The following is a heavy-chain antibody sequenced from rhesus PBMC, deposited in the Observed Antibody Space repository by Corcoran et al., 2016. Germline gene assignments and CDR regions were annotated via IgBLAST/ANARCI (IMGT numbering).Heavy chain of an antibody. J-gene: IGHJ4*01. Sequence: QVQLQESGPAVVKPSETLSLPCAVSGGSISSSNCWCWIRQSPGKGLEWIGGIYGCCGSTEYNPTLKSQVTISKDTSKNQFSLKLSSVPAADTAVYYCARDWYSGSWSPYYFDYWGQGVLVTVSS. CDR1: GGSISSSNC. V-gene: IGHV4-93*01. CDR3: ARDWYSGSWSPYYFDY. D-gene: IGHD6-25*01. CDR2: IYGCCGST.